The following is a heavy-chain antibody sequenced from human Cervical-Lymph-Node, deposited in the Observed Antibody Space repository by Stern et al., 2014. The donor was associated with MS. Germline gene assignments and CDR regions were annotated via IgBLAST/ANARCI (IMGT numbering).Heavy chain of an antibody. V-gene: IGHV1-46*01. CDR3: ARATRHGYTFGHDAFDV. CDR2: ITPSGFT. D-gene: IGHD5-18*01. Sequence: QVQLVQSGAEVKKPGASVKVSCKASGYTFTNNYLHWVRQAPGQGLEWMGIITPSGFTTYAQQFQGRLTMTRDTSTSTVYMDLNTLKSEDTAVYYCARATRHGYTFGHDAFDVWGQGTMVTVSS. CDR1: GYTFTNNY. J-gene: IGHJ3*01.